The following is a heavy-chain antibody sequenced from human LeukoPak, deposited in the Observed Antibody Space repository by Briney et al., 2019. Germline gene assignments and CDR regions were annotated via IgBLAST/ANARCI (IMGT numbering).Heavy chain of an antibody. J-gene: IGHJ6*03. V-gene: IGHV3-23*01. CDR3: AKGYRGYAPHRGYYYFYMDV. D-gene: IGHD5-12*01. Sequence: GGSLRLSCGASGFTFSSNAMGWVRQAPGKGLDWVSAISGSGGSTSYADSVKGRFTISRDNSKNTLYLQMSSLRAEDTAVYYCAKGYRGYAPHRGYYYFYMDVWGKGTTVTVSS. CDR1: GFTFSSNA. CDR2: ISGSGGST.